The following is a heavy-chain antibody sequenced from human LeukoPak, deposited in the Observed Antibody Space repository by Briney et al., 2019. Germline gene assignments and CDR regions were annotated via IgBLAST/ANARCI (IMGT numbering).Heavy chain of an antibody. J-gene: IGHJ4*02. CDR2: INWHIGRI. D-gene: IGHD1-26*01. V-gene: IGHV3-9*01. Sequence: GGALRLSCAASGFTFDVYATHCVRDAPRGGRGCGSYINWHIGRISYTDSVKGRFTLSRENAKNLPYLEMNSLRTEDTAFYFCAKITGSYWGALDSWGQGTLVIVSS. CDR1: GFTFDVYA. CDR3: AKITGSYWGALDS.